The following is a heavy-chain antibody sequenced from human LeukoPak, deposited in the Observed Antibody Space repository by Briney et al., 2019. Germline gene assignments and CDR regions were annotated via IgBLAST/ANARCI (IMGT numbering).Heavy chain of an antibody. CDR1: GGSISSGGYS. CDR3: ARTAAHHTNWFDL. Sequence: PSETLSLTCAVSGGSISSGGYSWSWIRQPPGKGLEWIGYIYHSGSTYYNPSLKSRVTISVDRSKNQFSLKLSSVTAADTAVYYCARTAAHHTNWFDLWGQGTLVTVSS. CDR2: IYHSGST. J-gene: IGHJ5*02. V-gene: IGHV4-30-2*01. D-gene: IGHD2-2*01.